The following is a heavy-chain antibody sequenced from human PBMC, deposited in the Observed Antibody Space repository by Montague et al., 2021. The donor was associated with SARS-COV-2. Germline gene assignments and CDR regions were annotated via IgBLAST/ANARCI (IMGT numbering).Heavy chain of an antibody. Sequence: SETLSLTCTVPGGSITGYYWSWLRRSPGKGLEWIAYIYDGGAANYNPSLGSRVTISTDTSKNQLSLKVNSVTAADTAVYYCARDHPYGGPRGAFDIWGQGTVVTVSS. CDR2: IYDGGAA. D-gene: IGHD4-23*01. V-gene: IGHV4-59*01. CDR1: GGSITGYY. J-gene: IGHJ3*02. CDR3: ARDHPYGGPRGAFDI.